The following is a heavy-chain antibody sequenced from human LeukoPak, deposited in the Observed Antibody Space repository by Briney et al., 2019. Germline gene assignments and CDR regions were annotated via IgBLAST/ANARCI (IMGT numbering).Heavy chain of an antibody. CDR3: ARGTAGYHSSYFDY. Sequence: GGSLRLSCAASGFTFSSYAMSWVRQAPGKGLEWVSAISGSGGSTYYADSVKGRFTISRDNAENTLYLQMNSLRAEDTAVYYCARGTAGYHSSYFDYWGQGTLVTVSS. D-gene: IGHD3-16*02. J-gene: IGHJ4*02. CDR1: GFTFSSYA. V-gene: IGHV3-23*01. CDR2: ISGSGGST.